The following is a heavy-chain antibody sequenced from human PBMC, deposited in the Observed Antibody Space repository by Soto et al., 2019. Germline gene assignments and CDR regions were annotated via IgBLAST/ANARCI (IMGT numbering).Heavy chain of an antibody. D-gene: IGHD2-15*01. CDR3: ARGQEVGAHFFDS. V-gene: IGHV3-13*01. CDR2: IGTAGDT. Sequence: WGSLLLSCETSVFTFSVFDMPWVRQPTGKGLEWVSTIGTAGDTYYAVSVKGRFTISRDNAKNSLSLQMNSLRAGDTAVYFCARGQEVGAHFFDSWGQGTKVTVSS. CDR1: VFTFSVFD. J-gene: IGHJ4*02.